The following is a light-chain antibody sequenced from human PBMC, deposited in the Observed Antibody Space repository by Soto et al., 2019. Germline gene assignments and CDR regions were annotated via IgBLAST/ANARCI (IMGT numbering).Light chain of an antibody. CDR1: SSDVGGFNY. Sequence: QSVLTQPASVSGSPGQSITISCTGTSSDVGGFNYVSWYQHHPGKAPKLMIYEVNNRPSGVSNRFSGSKSGNTASLTISGLQAEDEADYYCISYTTSNTRVFGGGTKVTVL. J-gene: IGLJ3*02. V-gene: IGLV2-14*01. CDR2: EVN. CDR3: ISYTTSNTRV.